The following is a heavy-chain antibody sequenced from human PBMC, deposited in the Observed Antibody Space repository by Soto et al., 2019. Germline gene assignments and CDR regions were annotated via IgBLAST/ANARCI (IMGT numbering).Heavy chain of an antibody. Sequence: QVQLVESGGGVVQPGRSLRLSCAASGFTFSGYGMHWVRQAPGKGLEWVAITRHDGSNTYYADSVRGRFTISRDNSKKTLYLQMDSLRAEDTAVYYCARDGVGATPFVGYFDYWGQGTLVTVSS. D-gene: IGHD1-26*01. CDR1: GFTFSGYG. J-gene: IGHJ4*02. CDR3: ARDGVGATPFVGYFDY. V-gene: IGHV3-33*01. CDR2: TRHDGSNT.